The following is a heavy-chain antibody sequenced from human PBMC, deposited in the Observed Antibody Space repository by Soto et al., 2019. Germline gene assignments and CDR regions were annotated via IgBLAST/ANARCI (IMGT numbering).Heavy chain of an antibody. J-gene: IGHJ4*02. Sequence: ASVKVSCKASGYTFTSYDINWVRQATGQGLEWMGSMNPNSGNTAYAQKFQGRVTMTRNTSMSTVYLELSSLRSEDTTVYYCARRGYNYGYVDYWGQGTLVTVSS. CDR2: MNPNSGNT. V-gene: IGHV1-8*01. D-gene: IGHD5-18*01. CDR1: GYTFTSYD. CDR3: ARRGYNYGYVDY.